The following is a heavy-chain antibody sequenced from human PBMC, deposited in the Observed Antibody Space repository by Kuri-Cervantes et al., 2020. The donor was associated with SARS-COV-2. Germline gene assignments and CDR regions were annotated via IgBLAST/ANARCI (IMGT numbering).Heavy chain of an antibody. Sequence: SQTLSLTCAISGDSVSSNSAGWNWIRQSPSRGLEWLGRTYYRSKWYHDYAVSVKSRIIINPDTSKNQFSLQLSSVTPEDTAVYYCARVTTGTLGYWGQGTLVTVSS. V-gene: IGHV6-1*01. CDR1: GDSVSSNSAG. CDR3: ARVTTGTLGY. D-gene: IGHD1-1*01. J-gene: IGHJ4*02. CDR2: TYYRSKWYH.